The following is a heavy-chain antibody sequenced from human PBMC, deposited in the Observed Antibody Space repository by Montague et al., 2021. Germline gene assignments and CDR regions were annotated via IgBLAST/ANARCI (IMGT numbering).Heavy chain of an antibody. D-gene: IGHD3-3*01. CDR3: AWRSRLKSPVDY. J-gene: IGHJ4*02. V-gene: IGHV4-34*01. Sequence: SETLSLTCAVSGGSFSAYNWYWSRQPPATGLELIWEIHHSGITYYNPYLNSRLTISLDTSKYQFSLTLNSVTAADTAVYFCAWRSRLKSPVDYWGQGTLVTVSS. CDR2: IHHSGIT. CDR1: GGSFSAYN.